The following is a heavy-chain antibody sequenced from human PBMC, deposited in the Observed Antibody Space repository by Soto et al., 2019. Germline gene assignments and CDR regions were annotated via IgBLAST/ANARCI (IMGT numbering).Heavy chain of an antibody. D-gene: IGHD3-3*01. CDR3: ARDGVPEKYDFWGGSQYYFDS. J-gene: IGHJ4*02. CDR2: IIPIFGTA. CDR1: GGTFSSYA. V-gene: IGHV1-69*01. Sequence: QVQLVQSGAEVKKPGSSVKVSCKASGGTFSSYAISWVRQAPGQGLEWMGGIIPIFGTANYAHKFQGRVTIPAEEYTIAAYMELSSLRYEDTAVYYCARDGVPEKYDFWGGSQYYFDSWGQGTLVTVSS.